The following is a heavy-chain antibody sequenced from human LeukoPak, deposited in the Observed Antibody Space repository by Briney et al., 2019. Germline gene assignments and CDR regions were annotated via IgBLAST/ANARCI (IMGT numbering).Heavy chain of an antibody. Sequence: ASVKVSCKASGYTFTGYCMHWVRQAPGQGLEWMGIINPSGGSTSYAQKFQGRVTMTRDTSTSTVYMELSSLRSEDTAVYYCAGDTDSSGFIQEEYFQHWGQGTLVTVSS. D-gene: IGHD3-22*01. CDR1: GYTFTGYC. CDR2: INPSGGST. J-gene: IGHJ1*01. V-gene: IGHV1-46*01. CDR3: AGDTDSSGFIQEEYFQH.